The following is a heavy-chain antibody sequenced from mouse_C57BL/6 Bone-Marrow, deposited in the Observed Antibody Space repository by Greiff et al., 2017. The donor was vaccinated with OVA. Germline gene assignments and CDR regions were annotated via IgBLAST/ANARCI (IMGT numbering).Heavy chain of an antibody. Sequence: QVQLQQPGAELVRPGSSVKLSCKASGYTFTSYWMDWVKQRPGQGLEWIGNIYPSDSETHYNQKFKDKATLTVDKSSSTAYMQLSSLTSEDSAVYYCARSGDCDGFAYWGQGTLVTVSA. V-gene: IGHV1-61*01. J-gene: IGHJ3*01. CDR1: GYTFTSYW. CDR2: IYPSDSET. D-gene: IGHD3-1*01. CDR3: ARSGDCDGFAY.